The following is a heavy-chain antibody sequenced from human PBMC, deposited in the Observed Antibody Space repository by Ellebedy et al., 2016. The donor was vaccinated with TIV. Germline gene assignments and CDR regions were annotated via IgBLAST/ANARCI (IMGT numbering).Heavy chain of an antibody. J-gene: IGHJ4*02. Sequence: AASVKVSCKASGYTFSSFFMHWVRQAPGQGLEWMGIINPSGGSTTYTQKLQGRVTMTRDTSTRTVYMERSSLRSEDTAVYYCARSRSSGWLHTPDYWGQGTLVTVSS. CDR2: INPSGGST. CDR3: ARSRSSGWLHTPDY. V-gene: IGHV1-46*04. D-gene: IGHD6-19*01. CDR1: GYTFSSFF.